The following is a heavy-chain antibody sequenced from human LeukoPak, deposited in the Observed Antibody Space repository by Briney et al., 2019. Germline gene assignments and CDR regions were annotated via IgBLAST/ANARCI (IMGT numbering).Heavy chain of an antibody. V-gene: IGHV3-7*04. CDR3: ARGSSGYYYGLDY. CDR2: IKQDGSEK. CDR1: GFTFSSYW. Sequence: GGSLRLSCAASGFTFSSYWMSWVRQAPGKGLEWVANIKQDGSEKYYVDSVKGRFTISRDNAKNSLYLQMNSLRAEDTAVYCCARGSSGYYYGLDYWGQGTLVTVSS. D-gene: IGHD3-22*01. J-gene: IGHJ4*02.